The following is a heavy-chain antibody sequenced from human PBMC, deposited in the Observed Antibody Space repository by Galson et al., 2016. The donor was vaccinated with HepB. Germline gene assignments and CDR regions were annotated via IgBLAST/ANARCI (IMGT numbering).Heavy chain of an antibody. Sequence: SLRLSCAASGFSFQSFAMHWVRQAPGKGLEWVSGINWNSGYVDYGGSVTGRFTIFRDNAKNSLYLEMNSLTPDDSAFYYCARDLGKSVGTIAFWGQGTLVTVSS. D-gene: IGHD5/OR15-5a*01. CDR3: ARDLGKSVGTIAF. CDR2: INWNSGYV. V-gene: IGHV3-9*01. J-gene: IGHJ4*02. CDR1: GFSFQSFA.